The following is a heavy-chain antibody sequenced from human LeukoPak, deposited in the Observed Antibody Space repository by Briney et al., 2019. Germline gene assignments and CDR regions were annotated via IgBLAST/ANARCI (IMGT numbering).Heavy chain of an antibody. D-gene: IGHD6-19*01. CDR2: IYYSGST. Sequence: SETLSLTCTVSDGSISSYYWSWIRQPPGKGLEWIGYIYYSGSTNYNPSLKSRVTISVDTSKNQFSLKLSSVTAADTAVYYCARRGSSGRSFDYWGQGTLVTVSS. J-gene: IGHJ4*02. V-gene: IGHV4-59*08. CDR1: DGSISSYY. CDR3: ARRGSSGRSFDY.